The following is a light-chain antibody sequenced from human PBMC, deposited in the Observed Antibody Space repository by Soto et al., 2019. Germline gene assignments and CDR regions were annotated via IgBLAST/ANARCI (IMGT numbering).Light chain of an antibody. CDR1: SRDVGGHYY. CDR2: EAS. V-gene: IGLV2-14*01. J-gene: IGLJ2*01. Sequence: QSVLTQPRSVSGSPGQSVTISCTGTSRDVGGHYYVSWYQQHPGKAPKLMIYEASNRPSGVSTRFSGSKSGNTASLTISGLQAEDEADYYCSSYTTTKMPVFGGGTKLTVL. CDR3: SSYTTTKMPV.